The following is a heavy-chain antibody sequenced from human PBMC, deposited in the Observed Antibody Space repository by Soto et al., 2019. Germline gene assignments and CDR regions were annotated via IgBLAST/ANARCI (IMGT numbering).Heavy chain of an antibody. V-gene: IGHV4-31*03. CDR2: IYYSGIS. Sequence: SETLSLTCTVSGGSTSSGGVYWSWIRQHPGKGLEWIGYIYYSGISYYNPSLKSRVSISLDTSRNQFSMTLNSVTAADTAVYYCARNGYTYGMDVWGQGATVTVSS. CDR1: GGSTSSGGVY. J-gene: IGHJ6*02. D-gene: IGHD5-18*01. CDR3: ARNGYTYGMDV.